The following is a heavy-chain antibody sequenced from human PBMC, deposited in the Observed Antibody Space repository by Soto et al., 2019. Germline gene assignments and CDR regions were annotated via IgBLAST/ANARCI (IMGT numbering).Heavy chain of an antibody. J-gene: IGHJ6*02. D-gene: IGHD3-3*01. CDR3: ARGEPGPPPYYDFWSGIRRYGMDV. CDR1: GGTFSSYA. CDR2: IIPIFGTA. V-gene: IGHV1-69*13. Sequence: GASVKVSCKASGGTFSSYAISWVRQAPGQGLEWMGGIIPIFGTANYAQKFQGRVTITADESTSTAYMELSSLRPEDTAVYYCARGEPGPPPYYDFWSGIRRYGMDVWGQGTTVTVSS.